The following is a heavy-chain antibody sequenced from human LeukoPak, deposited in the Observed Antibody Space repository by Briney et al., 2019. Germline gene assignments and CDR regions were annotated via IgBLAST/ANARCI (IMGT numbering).Heavy chain of an antibody. J-gene: IGHJ4*02. D-gene: IGHD3-22*01. CDR2: ISSTGYTT. Sequence: PGGSLRLSCAASGFTFRSHEMNWVRQAPGKGLEWIAYISSTGYTTNYAESVQGRFTISRDNVKNSLALQMNSLRAEDTAVYYCVRSYDSRGYFFYFDFWGQGTRVTISS. CDR3: VRSYDSRGYFFYFDF. CDR1: GFTFRSHE. V-gene: IGHV3-48*03.